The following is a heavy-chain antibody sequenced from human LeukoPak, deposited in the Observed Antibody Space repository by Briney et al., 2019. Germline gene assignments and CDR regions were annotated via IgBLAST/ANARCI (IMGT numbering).Heavy chain of an antibody. V-gene: IGHV3-21*01. D-gene: IGHD3-10*01. J-gene: IGHJ6*04. Sequence: GGSLRLSCAASGFTFSSYRMNWVRQAPGKGLEWVSSISSSSSYIYYADSVKGRFTISRDNAKNSLYLQMNSLRAEDTAVYYCARDYGSGSYDYYGMDVWGKGTTVTVSS. CDR2: ISSSSSYI. CDR1: GFTFSSYR. CDR3: ARDYGSGSYDYYGMDV.